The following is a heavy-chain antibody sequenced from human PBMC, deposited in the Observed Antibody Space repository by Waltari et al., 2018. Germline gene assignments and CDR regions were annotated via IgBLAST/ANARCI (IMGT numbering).Heavy chain of an antibody. CDR1: GYTFTSYA. CDR3: ARDSFGNYYDMGTNAFDI. V-gene: IGHV1-3*01. CDR2: INAGNGNT. D-gene: IGHD3-22*01. Sequence: QVQLVQSGAEVKKPGASVKVSCKASGYTFTSYAMHWVRQAPGQRLEWMGWINAGNGNTKYSQKFQGRVTITRDTSASTAYMELSSLRSEDTAVYYCARDSFGNYYDMGTNAFDIWGQGTMVTVSS. J-gene: IGHJ3*02.